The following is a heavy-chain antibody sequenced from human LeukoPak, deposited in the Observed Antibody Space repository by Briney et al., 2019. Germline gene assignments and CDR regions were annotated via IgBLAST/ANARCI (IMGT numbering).Heavy chain of an antibody. CDR3: VRQDGYNYVIDY. CDR2: IYYSGST. CDR1: GDSISSSSYY. D-gene: IGHD5-24*01. Sequence: SETLSLTCTVSGDSISSSSYYWGWIRQPPGKGLEWIGSIYYSGSTYYNPSLKSRVTISVDTSKNQFSLKLSSLTAADTAVFYCVRQDGYNYVIDYWGQGTLVTVSS. J-gene: IGHJ4*02. V-gene: IGHV4-39*01.